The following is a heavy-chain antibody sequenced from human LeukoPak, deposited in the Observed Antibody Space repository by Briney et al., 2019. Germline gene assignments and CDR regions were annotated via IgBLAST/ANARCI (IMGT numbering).Heavy chain of an antibody. J-gene: IGHJ5*02. CDR3: ARDRVGYCSGGSCYPNWFDP. CDR2: INPNSGDT. Sequence: GASVKASCKASGYTFTGYYMHWVRQAPGQGLEWMGWINPNSGDTNYAQKFQGKVTMTRDTSISTAYMELSRLRSDDTAVYYCARDRVGYCSGGSCYPNWFDPWGQGTLVTVSS. CDR1: GYTFTGYY. D-gene: IGHD2-15*01. V-gene: IGHV1-2*02.